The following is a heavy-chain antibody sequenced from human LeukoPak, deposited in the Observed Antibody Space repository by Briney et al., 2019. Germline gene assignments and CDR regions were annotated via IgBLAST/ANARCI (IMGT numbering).Heavy chain of an antibody. CDR2: IRSKANNYAT. V-gene: IGHV3-73*01. Sequence: GGSLKLSCAASGFTFSGSAMHWVRQASGKGLEWVGRIRSKANNYATEYAAPVKGRFTISRDDSKNTAYLQMNSLKTEDTAVYYCTRHGRYSNGYQAFDYWGQGILVIVSS. CDR3: TRHGRYSNGYQAFDY. J-gene: IGHJ4*02. CDR1: GFTFSGSA. D-gene: IGHD5-18*01.